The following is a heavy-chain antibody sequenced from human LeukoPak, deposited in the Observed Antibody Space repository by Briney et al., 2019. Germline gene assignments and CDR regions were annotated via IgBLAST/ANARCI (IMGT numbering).Heavy chain of an antibody. CDR3: ALIPRGGTNYGMDV. Sequence: GASVKVSCTASGYTFTSYAMNWVRQAPGQGLEWMEWINTNTGNPTYAQGFTGRFVFSLDTSVSTAYLQISSLKAEDTAVYYCALIPRGGTNYGMDVWGQGTTVTVSS. CDR2: INTNTGNP. D-gene: IGHD3-16*01. J-gene: IGHJ6*02. V-gene: IGHV7-4-1*02. CDR1: GYTFTSYA.